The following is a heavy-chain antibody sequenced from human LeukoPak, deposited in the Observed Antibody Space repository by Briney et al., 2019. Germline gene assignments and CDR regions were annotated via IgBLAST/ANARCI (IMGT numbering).Heavy chain of an antibody. V-gene: IGHV3-23*01. J-gene: IGHJ4*02. Sequence: GGSVRLSCAASGFTFSSYAMSWVRQAPGKGLEWVSGINFSGGSTFYADSVRGRFTISRDNSKNTLYLQMNSLRAEDTAVYYCAKDQYCTSTSCYVGYWGQGTLVTVSS. CDR1: GFTFSSYA. CDR3: AKDQYCTSTSCYVGY. D-gene: IGHD2-2*01. CDR2: INFSGGST.